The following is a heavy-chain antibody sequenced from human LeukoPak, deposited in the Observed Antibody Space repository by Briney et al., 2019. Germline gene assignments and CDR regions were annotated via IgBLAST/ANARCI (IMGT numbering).Heavy chain of an antibody. Sequence: ASVKVSCKASGYTFTSYDINWVRQATGQGPEWMGWMNPNSGNTGYAQKFQGRVTMTRNTSISTAYMELSSLRSEDTAVYYCARDDGGNDNFDYWGQGTLVTVSS. CDR1: GYTFTSYD. J-gene: IGHJ4*02. CDR3: ARDDGGNDNFDY. V-gene: IGHV1-8*01. CDR2: MNPNSGNT. D-gene: IGHD4-23*01.